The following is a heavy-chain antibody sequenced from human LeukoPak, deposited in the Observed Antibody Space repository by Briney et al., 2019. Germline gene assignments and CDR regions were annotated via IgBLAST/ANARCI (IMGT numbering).Heavy chain of an antibody. CDR1: GFTFSSYW. V-gene: IGHV3-7*01. CDR2: IKQDGSEK. D-gene: IGHD1-26*01. Sequence: GGSLRLSCAASGFTFSSYWMSWVRQAPGKGLEWVANIKQDGSEKYYVDSVKGRFTISRDNAKNSLYLQMNSLRAEDTAVYYCARYIKWEPTGGHDYWGQGTLVTVSS. J-gene: IGHJ4*02. CDR3: ARYIKWEPTGGHDY.